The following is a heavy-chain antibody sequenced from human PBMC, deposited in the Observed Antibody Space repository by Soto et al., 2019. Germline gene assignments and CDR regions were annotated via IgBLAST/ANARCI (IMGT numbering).Heavy chain of an antibody. V-gene: IGHV1-46*01. J-gene: IGHJ5*02. CDR2: INPSGGST. CDR1: GYTFTRYD. CDR3: ARPAGRLANWFDP. D-gene: IGHD6-13*01. Sequence: GASVKVSCRASGYTFTRYDINWVGQATGQGLEWMGIINPSGGSTNYAPNFQGRVTLTRDSFTSTVYMELSNLGSEDTAVYYCARPAGRLANWFDPWGQGTLVTVSS.